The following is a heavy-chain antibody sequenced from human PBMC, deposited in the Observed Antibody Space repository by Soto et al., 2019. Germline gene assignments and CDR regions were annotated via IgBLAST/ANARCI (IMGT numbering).Heavy chain of an antibody. J-gene: IGHJ6*02. Sequence: PSETLSLTCAVYGGSFSGYYLSWIRQPPGKGLEWIGEINHSGSTNYNPSLKSRVTISVDTSKNQFSLKLSSVTAADTAVYYCARGRGAVARYGMDVWGQGTTVTVSS. CDR3: ARGRGAVARYGMDV. V-gene: IGHV4-34*01. CDR1: GGSFSGYY. D-gene: IGHD6-19*01. CDR2: INHSGST.